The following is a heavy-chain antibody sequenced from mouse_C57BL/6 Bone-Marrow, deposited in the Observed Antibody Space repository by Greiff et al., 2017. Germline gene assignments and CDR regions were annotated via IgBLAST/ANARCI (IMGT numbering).Heavy chain of an antibody. D-gene: IGHD2-5*01. Sequence: VQLQQPGAELVKPGASVKMSCKASGYTFTSYWITWVKQRPGQGLEWIGDIYPGSGSTNYNEKFKSKATLTVDTSSSSAYMQLSSLTSEDSAVYFGARPYYSNYWYFDVWGTGTTVTVSS. V-gene: IGHV1-55*01. J-gene: IGHJ1*03. CDR3: ARPYYSNYWYFDV. CDR1: GYTFTSYW. CDR2: IYPGSGST.